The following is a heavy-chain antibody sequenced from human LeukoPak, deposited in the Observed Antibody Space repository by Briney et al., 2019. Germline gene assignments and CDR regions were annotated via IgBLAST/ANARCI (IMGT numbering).Heavy chain of an antibody. J-gene: IGHJ4*02. D-gene: IGHD6-19*01. Sequence: PGESLKISCRGSGYSFTSYWIGWVRQMPGKGLEWMGIIYPGDSDTRYSPSFQGQVTISVDKSISTAYLQWSSLKASDIAMYYCARWPGTAVAGRFDYWGQGTLVTVSS. CDR3: ARWPGTAVAGRFDY. CDR1: GYSFTSYW. V-gene: IGHV5-51*01. CDR2: IYPGDSDT.